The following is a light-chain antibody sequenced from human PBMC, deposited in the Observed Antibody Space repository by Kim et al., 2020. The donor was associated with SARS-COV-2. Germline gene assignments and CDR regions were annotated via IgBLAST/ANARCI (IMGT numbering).Light chain of an antibody. V-gene: IGKV3-20*01. J-gene: IGKJ4*01. CDR3: QQYGSSSLT. Sequence: SPGERATLSCRASQSVSSSYLAWYQQKPGQAPRLLIYGASSRATGIPDRFSGSGSGTDVNLTISRLEPEDFAVYYCQQYGSSSLTFGGGTKVDIK. CDR1: QSVSSSY. CDR2: GAS.